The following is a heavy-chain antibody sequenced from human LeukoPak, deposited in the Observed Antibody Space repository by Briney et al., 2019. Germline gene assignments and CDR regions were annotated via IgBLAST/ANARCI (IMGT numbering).Heavy chain of an antibody. CDR1: GFTFSSYG. V-gene: IGHV3-33*01. CDR2: IWYDGSNK. D-gene: IGHD2-21*02. Sequence: QPGRSLRLSCAASGFTFSSYGMHWVRQAPGKGLEWVAVIWYDGSNKYYADSVKGRFTISRDNSKNTLYLQMNSLRAEDTAVYYCARAYCGGDCYAPHYFDYWGQGTLVTVSS. J-gene: IGHJ4*02. CDR3: ARAYCGGDCYAPHYFDY.